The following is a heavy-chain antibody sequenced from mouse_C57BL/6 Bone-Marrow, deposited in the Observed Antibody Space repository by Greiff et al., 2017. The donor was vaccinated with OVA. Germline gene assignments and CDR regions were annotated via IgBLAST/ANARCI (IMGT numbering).Heavy chain of an antibody. D-gene: IGHD1-1*01. CDR1: GYSITSGYY. J-gene: IGHJ2*01. Sequence: EVQLQESGPGLVKPSQSLSLTCSVTGYSITSGYYWNWIRQFPGNKLEWMGYISYDGSNNYNPSLKNRISITRDTSKNQFFLKLNSVTTEDTATYYCARGGTTVVATDYFDYWGQGTTLTVSS. CDR2: ISYDGSN. V-gene: IGHV3-6*01. CDR3: ARGGTTVVATDYFDY.